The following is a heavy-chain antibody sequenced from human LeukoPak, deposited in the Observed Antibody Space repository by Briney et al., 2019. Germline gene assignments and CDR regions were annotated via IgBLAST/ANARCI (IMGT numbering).Heavy chain of an antibody. D-gene: IGHD2-2*01. CDR3: ARLNSHQLRPRFDY. CDR1: GGSISSGGYS. J-gene: IGHJ4*02. CDR2: IYTSGTT. Sequence: PSETLSLTCTVSGGSISSGGYSWSWIRQPAGKGLEWIGRIYTSGTTNYNPSLKSRVTISVDTSKNRFSLRLNSVTAADTAVYYCARLNSHQLRPRFDYWGQGTLVTVSS. V-gene: IGHV4-61*02.